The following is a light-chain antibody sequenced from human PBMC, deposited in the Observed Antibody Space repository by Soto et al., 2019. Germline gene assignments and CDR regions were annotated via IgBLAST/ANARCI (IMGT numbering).Light chain of an antibody. Sequence: EIVLTQSPGTLSLSPGERATLSCSASQSVSSSYLAWYQQKPGQAPRLLMYGASSRATGIPDSFSGSGSGTDFTLTIILLQPEDFVVHYCQQYSTSPGLFNFGPGTTVAIK. CDR3: QQYSTSPGLFN. V-gene: IGKV3-20*01. J-gene: IGKJ3*01. CDR1: QSVSSSY. CDR2: GAS.